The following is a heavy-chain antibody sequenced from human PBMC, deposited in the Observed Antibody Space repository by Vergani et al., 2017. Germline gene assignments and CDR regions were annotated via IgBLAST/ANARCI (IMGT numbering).Heavy chain of an antibody. V-gene: IGHV1-69*04. CDR1: GGTFSSYA. Sequence: QVQLVQSGAEVKKPGSSVKVSCKASGGTFSSYAISLVRQAPGQGLEWMGRIIPILGIANYAQKFQGRVTITADKSTSTAYMELSSLRSEDTAVYYCARGVGYCSGGSCYQHYYYYYYMDVWGKGTTVTVSS. CDR2: IIPILGIA. J-gene: IGHJ6*03. D-gene: IGHD2-15*01. CDR3: ARGVGYCSGGSCYQHYYYYYYMDV.